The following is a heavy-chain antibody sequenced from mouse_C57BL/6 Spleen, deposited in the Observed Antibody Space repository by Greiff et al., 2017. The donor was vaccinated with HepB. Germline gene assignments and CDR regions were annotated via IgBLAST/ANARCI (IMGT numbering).Heavy chain of an antibody. CDR3: ARSEGLRQDYAMDY. D-gene: IGHD2-4*01. CDR1: GYTFTSYW. V-gene: IGHV1-61*01. Sequence: QVQLQQPGAELVRPGSSVKLSCKASGYTFTSYWMDWVKQRPGQGLEWIGNIYPSDSETHYNQKFKDKATLTVDKSSSTAYMQLSSLTYEDSAVYYCARSEGLRQDYAMDYWGQGTSVTVSS. CDR2: IYPSDSET. J-gene: IGHJ4*01.